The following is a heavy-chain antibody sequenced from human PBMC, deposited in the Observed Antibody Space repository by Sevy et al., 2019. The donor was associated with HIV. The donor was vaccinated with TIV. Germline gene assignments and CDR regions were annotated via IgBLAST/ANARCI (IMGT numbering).Heavy chain of an antibody. CDR2: ISWNSGSI. D-gene: IGHD2-2*01. Sequence: GGSLRLSCAASGFTFDDYAMHWVRQAPGKGLEWVSGISWNSGSIGYADSVKGRFTISRDNAKNSLNLQMNSLRAEDTALYYCAKDREVVPAAMAFDYWGQGTLVTVSS. J-gene: IGHJ4*02. CDR1: GFTFDDYA. CDR3: AKDREVVPAAMAFDY. V-gene: IGHV3-9*01.